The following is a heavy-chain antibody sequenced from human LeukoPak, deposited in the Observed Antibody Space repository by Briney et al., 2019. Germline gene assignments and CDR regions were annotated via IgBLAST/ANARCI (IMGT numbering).Heavy chain of an antibody. J-gene: IGHJ3*02. CDR2: IIPIFGTA. CDR1: GGTFSSYA. Sequence: ASVKVSCKGSGGTFSSYAISWVRQAPGQGLEWMGGIIPIFGTANYAQKFQGRVTITTDESTSTAYMELSSLRSEDTAVYYCARTGIAAAFDAFDIWGQGTMVTVSS. D-gene: IGHD6-13*01. CDR3: ARTGIAAAFDAFDI. V-gene: IGHV1-69*05.